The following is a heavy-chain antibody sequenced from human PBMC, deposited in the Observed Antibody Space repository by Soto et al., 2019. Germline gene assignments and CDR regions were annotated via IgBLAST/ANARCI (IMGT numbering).Heavy chain of an antibody. CDR2: IIPMFGTS. Sequence: QVQLLQSGAEVKKPGSSVKVSCKASGGTFSGYAISWVRQAPGQGLEWMGEIIPMFGTSNYAPKFQGRVTITADESTSTAYMELSRLRSEDTAVYYCARGSCSSTSCYKEYYFDLWGQGTLVTVSS. CDR1: GGTFSGYA. CDR3: ARGSCSSTSCYKEYYFDL. J-gene: IGHJ4*02. D-gene: IGHD2-2*02. V-gene: IGHV1-69*01.